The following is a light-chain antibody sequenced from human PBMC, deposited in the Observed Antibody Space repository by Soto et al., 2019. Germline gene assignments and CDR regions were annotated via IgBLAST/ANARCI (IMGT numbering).Light chain of an antibody. J-gene: IGKJ1*01. V-gene: IGKV1-5*03. Sequence: DIQMPPSPSSLPAPVGACLAITGRASQSIGSWLAWYQQKPGKAPKVLIYKASTLESGVPARFSGSGSGTEFTLTISSLQPDDFATYYCQQYDGYPWTVGQGTKVDIK. CDR1: QSIGSW. CDR2: KAS. CDR3: QQYDGYPWT.